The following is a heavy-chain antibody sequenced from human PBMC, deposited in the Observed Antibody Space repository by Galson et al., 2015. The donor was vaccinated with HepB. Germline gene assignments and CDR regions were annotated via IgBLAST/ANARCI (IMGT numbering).Heavy chain of an antibody. V-gene: IGHV4-34*01. D-gene: IGHD5-18*01. J-gene: IGHJ4*03. CDR2: INHGGST. CDR3: ARVGFRYSYGPIPSFFDY. CDR1: GGSFSGYY. Sequence: SETLSLTCAVYGGSFSGYYWSWIRQPPGKGLEWIGEINHGGSTNYNPSLKSRVTISVDTSKNQFSLKLSSVTAADTAVYYCARVGFRYSYGPIPSFFDYWGQGTLVTVSS.